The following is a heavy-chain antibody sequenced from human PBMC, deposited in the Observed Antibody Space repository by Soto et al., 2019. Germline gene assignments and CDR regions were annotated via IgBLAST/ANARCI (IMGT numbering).Heavy chain of an antibody. CDR3: ARGPSLTTVTHIDY. CDR2: ISAYNGNT. D-gene: IGHD4-4*01. V-gene: IGHV1-18*01. Sequence: ASVKVSCKASGGTFSSYAISWVRQAPGQGLEWMGWISAYNGNTNYAQKLQGRVTMTTDTSTSTAYMELRSLRSDDTAVYYCARGPSLTTVTHIDYWGQGTLVTVSS. J-gene: IGHJ4*02. CDR1: GGTFSSYA.